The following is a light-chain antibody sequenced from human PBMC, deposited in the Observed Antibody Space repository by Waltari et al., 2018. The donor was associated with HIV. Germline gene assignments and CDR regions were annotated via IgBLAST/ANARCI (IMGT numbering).Light chain of an antibody. V-gene: IGLV1-44*01. Sequence: QSVLTQPPSASGTPGQRVTISCSGSSSNIGSNTVNWYQQLPGTAPKLLIYSNNQRPSGVPDRFFGSKSGTSSALAISGLQAEEEADYYCAAWDDSLNGHVVFGGGTKLTVL. CDR2: SNN. CDR3: AAWDDSLNGHVV. J-gene: IGLJ2*01. CDR1: SSNIGSNT.